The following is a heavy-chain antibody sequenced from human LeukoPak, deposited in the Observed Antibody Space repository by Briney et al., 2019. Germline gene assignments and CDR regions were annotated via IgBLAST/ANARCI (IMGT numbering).Heavy chain of an antibody. CDR2: IHYSGST. D-gene: IGHD1-26*01. J-gene: IGHJ4*02. Sequence: KTSETLSLTCTVSGGSINSYYWSWIRQPPGKGLEWIGYIHYSGSTNYSPSLKSRVTISVDTSKNQFSLKLTSVTVADTAMYYCARSGRGSYPTVFDYWGQGTLVTVSS. CDR3: ARSGRGSYPTVFDY. CDR1: GGSINSYY. V-gene: IGHV4-59*08.